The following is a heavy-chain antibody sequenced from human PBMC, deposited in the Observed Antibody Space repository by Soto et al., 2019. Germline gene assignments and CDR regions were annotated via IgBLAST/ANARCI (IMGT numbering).Heavy chain of an antibody. CDR1: GVSIGSGDYS. J-gene: IGHJ6*02. Sequence: SETLSLTCTVSGVSIGSGDYSWSWIRQPAGKGLEWIGRIYTSGSTNYNPSLKSRVTMSVDTSKNQFSLKLSSVTAADTAVYYCARDMFGYCSGGSCNAMGYYYGMDVWGQGTTVTVSS. V-gene: IGHV4-61*02. D-gene: IGHD2-15*01. CDR3: ARDMFGYCSGGSCNAMGYYYGMDV. CDR2: IYTSGST.